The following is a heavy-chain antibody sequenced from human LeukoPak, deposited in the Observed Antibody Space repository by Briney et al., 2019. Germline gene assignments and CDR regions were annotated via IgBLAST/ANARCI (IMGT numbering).Heavy chain of an antibody. CDR3: ARVGDSSSWYGGPVDY. Sequence: PGGSLRLSCAASGFTFSSYWMSWVRQAPGKGLEWVANIKQDGSEKYYVDSVKGRFTISRDNAKNSLYLQMNSLRAEDTAVYYCARVGDSSSWYGGPVDYWGQGTLVTVSS. V-gene: IGHV3-7*01. D-gene: IGHD6-13*01. J-gene: IGHJ4*02. CDR1: GFTFSSYW. CDR2: IKQDGSEK.